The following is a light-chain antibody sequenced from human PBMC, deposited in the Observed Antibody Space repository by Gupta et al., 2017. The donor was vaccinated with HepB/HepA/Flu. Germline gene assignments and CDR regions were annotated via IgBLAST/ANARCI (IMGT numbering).Light chain of an antibody. CDR1: SGYSHYS. J-gene: IGLJ2*01. CDR2: VESSGRY. CDR3: ETGDSNIRV. V-gene: IGLV4-60*03. Sequence: HLMVTHSSSASASLGSSVKLTCTLSSGYSHYSIGWHQQQPGKAPRFLMKVESSGRYNKGSGIPDRFSGSSSGAARYLTIANSQSEDEDDYYCETGDSNIRVFGGGTKLTVL.